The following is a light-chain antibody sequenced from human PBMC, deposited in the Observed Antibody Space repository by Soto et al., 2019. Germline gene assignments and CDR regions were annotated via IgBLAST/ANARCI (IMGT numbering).Light chain of an antibody. J-gene: IGLJ1*01. CDR3: SSYTSSNTLYV. Sequence: QSVLTQPASVSGSPGQSITISCTGTSSDVGGYDYVSWYQQHPGKAPKLMIYEVSNRPSGVSNRFSGSKSGNTASLTISGLHAEDEADYYCSSYTSSNTLYVFATGTKVTVL. V-gene: IGLV2-14*01. CDR1: SSDVGGYDY. CDR2: EVS.